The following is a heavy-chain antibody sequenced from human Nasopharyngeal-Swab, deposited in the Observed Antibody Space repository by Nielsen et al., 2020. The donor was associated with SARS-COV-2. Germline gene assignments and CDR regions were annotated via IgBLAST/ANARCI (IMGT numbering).Heavy chain of an antibody. CDR3: AKGDYSDYFFDY. CDR1: GFTFSSHA. CDR2: ISGGGANT. Sequence: GASLKISCAASGFTFSSHAMTWVRQAPGKGLEWVSAISGGGANTYYADSVKGRFTISRDNSQNTLYLQMNSLRAEDTAVYHCAKGDYSDYFFDYWGQGTLVTVSS. V-gene: IGHV3-23*01. D-gene: IGHD4-11*01. J-gene: IGHJ4*02.